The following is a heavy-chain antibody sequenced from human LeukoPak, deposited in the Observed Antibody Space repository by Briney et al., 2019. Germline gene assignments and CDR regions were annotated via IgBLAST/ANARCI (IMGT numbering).Heavy chain of an antibody. CDR1: GFTFSNYE. CDR2: IGSGGGSI. J-gene: IGHJ3*02. D-gene: IGHD4-17*01. CDR3: ARDDYGGTFDAFDI. V-gene: IGHV3-48*03. Sequence: GGSLRLSCAASGFTFSNYEMNWARQAPGKGLEWVSYIGSGGGSIYYADSVRGRFTSSRDNAKKSLFLQMNSLRVEDTAVYYCARDDYGGTFDAFDIWGQGAMVTVSS.